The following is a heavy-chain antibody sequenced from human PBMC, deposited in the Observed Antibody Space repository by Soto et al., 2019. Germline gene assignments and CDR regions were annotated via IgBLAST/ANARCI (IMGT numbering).Heavy chain of an antibody. J-gene: IGHJ5*02. D-gene: IGHD2-2*01. CDR2: IYYSGST. V-gene: IGHV4-39*01. Sequence: SETLSLTCTVSGGSISSSSYYWGWIRQPPGKGLEWIGSIYYSGSTYYNPSLKSRVTISVDTSKNQFSLKLTSVTAADTAVYYCASSVVPAALNWFDPWGQGTLVTVSS. CDR1: GGSISSSSYY. CDR3: ASSVVPAALNWFDP.